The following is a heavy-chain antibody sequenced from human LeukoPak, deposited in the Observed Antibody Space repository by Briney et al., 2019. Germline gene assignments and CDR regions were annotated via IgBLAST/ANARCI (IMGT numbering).Heavy chain of an antibody. CDR2: ISIDGSEK. Sequence: PGGSLRLSCAASGFTFRNYGMHWVRQAPGKGLEWVAVISIDGSEKYYADSVKGRFTISRDNSKNTLYLQMNSLRAEDTAVYYCAKDYGWGQQLVYYDYWGQGTLVTVSS. V-gene: IGHV3-30*18. CDR3: AKDYGWGQQLVYYDY. D-gene: IGHD6-13*01. J-gene: IGHJ4*02. CDR1: GFTFRNYG.